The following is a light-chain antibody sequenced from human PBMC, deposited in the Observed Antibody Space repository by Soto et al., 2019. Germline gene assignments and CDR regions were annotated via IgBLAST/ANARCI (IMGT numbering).Light chain of an antibody. Sequence: QSALTQPPSVSGSPGQSVTLSCTGTSSDVGSYNGVSWYQQPPGTAPKLMIYDVSNRPSGVPDRFSGSKSGNTASLTISGLQAEDEGDYYCSSYTSSSTYVFGNGTKVTVL. CDR3: SSYTSSSTYV. V-gene: IGLV2-18*02. CDR2: DVS. CDR1: SSDVGSYNG. J-gene: IGLJ1*01.